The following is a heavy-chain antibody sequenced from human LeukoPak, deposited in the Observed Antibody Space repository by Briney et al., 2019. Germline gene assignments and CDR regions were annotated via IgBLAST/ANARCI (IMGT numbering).Heavy chain of an antibody. D-gene: IGHD3-22*01. V-gene: IGHV1-2*02. CDR1: GYTFTNYA. Sequence: ASVKVSCKASGYTFTNYAVNWVRQAPGQGLEWMGWINPNSGGTNYAQKFQGRVTMTRDTSISTAYMELSRLRSDDTAVYYCASSHYYDSSGYYFKYYFDYWGQGTLVTVSS. CDR3: ASSHYYDSSGYYFKYYFDY. CDR2: INPNSGGT. J-gene: IGHJ4*02.